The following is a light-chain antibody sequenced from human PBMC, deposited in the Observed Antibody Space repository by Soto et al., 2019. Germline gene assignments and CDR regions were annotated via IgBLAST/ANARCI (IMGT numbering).Light chain of an antibody. CDR2: DVS. V-gene: IGLV2-11*01. Sequence: QSALTQPRSVSGSPGQSVTISCTGTSSDVGGYIYVSWYQQHPGKAPKVMIYDVSKRPSGVPDRFSGSKSGNTASLTISGLQAEYEADYYCCSQAGSYTYVFGTGTKLTVL. CDR3: CSQAGSYTYV. J-gene: IGLJ1*01. CDR1: SSDVGGYIY.